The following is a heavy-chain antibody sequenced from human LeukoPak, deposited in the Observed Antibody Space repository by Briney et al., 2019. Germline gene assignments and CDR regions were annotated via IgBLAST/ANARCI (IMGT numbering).Heavy chain of an antibody. J-gene: IGHJ6*03. CDR2: IFHSGNT. V-gene: IGHV4-59*01. CDR3: ARGGVVAAGRYHMWYYMDV. CDR1: GGSISSYY. Sequence: KPSETLSLTCTVSGGSISSYYWSWIRQPPGKGLEWIGYIFHSGNTNYNPSLKNRVTISVDTSKNQFSLKLSSVTAADTAVYQCARGGVVAAGRYHMWYYMDVWGKGTTVTVSS. D-gene: IGHD6-13*01.